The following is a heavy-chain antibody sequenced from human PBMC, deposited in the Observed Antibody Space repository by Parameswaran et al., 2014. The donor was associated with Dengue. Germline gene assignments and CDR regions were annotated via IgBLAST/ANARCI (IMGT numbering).Heavy chain of an antibody. D-gene: IGHD2-15*01. J-gene: IGHJ6*03. CDR3: ARVVQRPYCSGGSCYHTRYYYYMDV. CDR2: ISAYNGNT. Sequence: WVRQAPGQGLEWMGWISAYNGNTNYAQKLQGRVTMTTDTSTSTAYMELRSLRSDDTAVYYCARVVQRPYCSGGSCYHTRYYYYMDVWGQGTTVTVSS. V-gene: IGHV1-18*01.